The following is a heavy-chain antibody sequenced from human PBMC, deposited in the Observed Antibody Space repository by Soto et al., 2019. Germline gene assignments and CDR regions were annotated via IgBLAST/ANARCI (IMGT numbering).Heavy chain of an antibody. V-gene: IGHV1-69*13. Sequence: SVKVSCKASGGTFSSYAISWVRQAPGQGLEWMGGIIPIFGTANYAQKFQGRVTITADESTSTAYMELSSLRSADTAVYYCARQGIGPGYCYSTSCYYYVYGMDVWGQGTTVTVSS. CDR3: ARQGIGPGYCYSTSCYYYVYGMDV. CDR2: IIPIFGTA. D-gene: IGHD2-2*01. CDR1: GGTFSSYA. J-gene: IGHJ6*02.